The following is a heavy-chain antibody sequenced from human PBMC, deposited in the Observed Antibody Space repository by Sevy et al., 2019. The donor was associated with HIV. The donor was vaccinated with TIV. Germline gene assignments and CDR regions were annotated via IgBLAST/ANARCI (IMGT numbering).Heavy chain of an antibody. Sequence: GGSLRLSCAASGFTFSTYGMHWVRQAPGRGLEWVAFMRFDGTIKYHTDSVKGRFTISSDNSKNTLYLKMNSLKTQDTAVYFCANVSHIVVVPAAIDYYYGMDVWGQGTTVTVSS. CDR3: ANVSHIVVVPAAIDYYYGMDV. CDR1: GFTFSTYG. CDR2: MRFDGTIK. D-gene: IGHD2-2*01. V-gene: IGHV3-30*02. J-gene: IGHJ6*02.